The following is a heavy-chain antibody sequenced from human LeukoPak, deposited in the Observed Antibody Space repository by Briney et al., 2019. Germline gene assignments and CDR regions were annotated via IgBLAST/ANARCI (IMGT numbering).Heavy chain of an antibody. J-gene: IGHJ4*02. CDR1: GFTFSSYA. V-gene: IGHV3-30*01. CDR3: ARPGPDTAMVTELAY. D-gene: IGHD5-18*01. CDR2: ISYDGSNK. Sequence: GGSLRLSCAASGFTFSSYAMYWVRQAPGKGLEWVAVISYDGSNKYYADSVKGRFTISRDNSKNTLYLQMNSLRAEDTAVYYCARPGPDTAMVTELAYWGQGTLVTVYS.